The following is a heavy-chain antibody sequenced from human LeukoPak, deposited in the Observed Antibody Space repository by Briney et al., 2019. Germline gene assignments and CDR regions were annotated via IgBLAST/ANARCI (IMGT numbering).Heavy chain of an antibody. CDR1: GFTFTSYA. V-gene: IGHV3-23*01. CDR2: ISDSGDAS. CDR3: AKVSRGSGFTTPLDY. D-gene: IGHD3-22*01. J-gene: IGHJ4*02. Sequence: PGGSLRLSCAASGFTFTSYAMSWVRQAPGKGLEWVSAISDSGDASYYADSVKGRFTFSRDNSKNTLYLQMNSLRAEDTAIYYCAKVSRGSGFTTPLDYWGQGTLVTVSP.